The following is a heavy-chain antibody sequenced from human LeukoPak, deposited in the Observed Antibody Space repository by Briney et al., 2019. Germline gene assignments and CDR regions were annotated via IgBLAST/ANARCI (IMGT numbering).Heavy chain of an antibody. Sequence: ASVNVSCKSSGYIFTNYYMHSLRQAPGQGLEWMGIINPRGGTTGFAHKFQGRVTMTRYTSTSTVYMELSRLRTEDTDIYYCAREVDTTMITLSAVDWGQGTLVTVSS. CDR1: GYIFTNYY. D-gene: IGHD5-18*01. J-gene: IGHJ4*02. V-gene: IGHV1-46*01. CDR2: INPRGGTT. CDR3: AREVDTTMITLSAVD.